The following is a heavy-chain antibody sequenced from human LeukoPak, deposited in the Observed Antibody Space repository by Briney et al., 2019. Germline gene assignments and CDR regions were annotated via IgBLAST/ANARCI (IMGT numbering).Heavy chain of an antibody. J-gene: IGHJ4*02. CDR3: ARGGTYYTSGSYLGY. D-gene: IGHD3-10*01. Sequence: SETLSLTCTVSGGSISSYYWSWIRQPPGKGLEWIGYIYYSGSTNYNPSLKSRVAISLDTSKNQFSLELSSVTAADTAVYYCARGGTYYTSGSYLGYWGQGTLVTVSS. CDR1: GGSISSYY. CDR2: IYYSGST. V-gene: IGHV4-59*01.